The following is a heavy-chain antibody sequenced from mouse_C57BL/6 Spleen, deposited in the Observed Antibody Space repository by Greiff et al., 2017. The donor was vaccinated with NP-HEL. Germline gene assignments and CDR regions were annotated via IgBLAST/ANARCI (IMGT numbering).Heavy chain of an antibody. CDR1: GYTFTSYW. CDR3: ARGNGPHYYAMDY. Sequence: QVQLQQPGAELVMPGASVKLSCKASGYTFTSYWMHWVKQRPGQGLEWIGEIDPSDSYTNYNQKFKGKSTLTVDKSSSTAYMQRSSLTSEDSAVYYCARGNGPHYYAMDYWGQGTSVTVSS. J-gene: IGHJ4*01. V-gene: IGHV1-69*01. CDR2: IDPSDSYT.